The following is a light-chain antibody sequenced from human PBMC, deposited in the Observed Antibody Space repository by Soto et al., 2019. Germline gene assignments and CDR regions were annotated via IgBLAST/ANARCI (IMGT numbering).Light chain of an antibody. CDR1: QSLVYSDGNTF. CDR2: KVS. V-gene: IGKV2-30*01. Sequence: DVVMTQSPLSLPVTLGQPASISCRSSQSLVYSDGNTFLNWFQHRPGQSPRRLIYKVSNRDSGVPDRFSGSGSGTDFTLKISRVEAEDVGVYYCMQGTHWPPTFVQGTKVEIK. J-gene: IGKJ1*01. CDR3: MQGTHWPPT.